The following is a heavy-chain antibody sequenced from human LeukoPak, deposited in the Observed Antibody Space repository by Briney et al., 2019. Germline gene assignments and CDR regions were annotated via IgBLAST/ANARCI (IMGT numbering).Heavy chain of an antibody. CDR1: GFTFNRYS. Sequence: GGSLRLSCAASGFTFNRYSMHWVRQAPGKGLEWVANIKQDGSEKYYVDSVKGRFTISRDNAKNSLYLQMNSLRAEDTAVYYCARSWYYWNFDYWGQGTLVTVSS. CDR2: IKQDGSEK. CDR3: ARSWYYWNFDY. J-gene: IGHJ4*02. D-gene: IGHD1-1*01. V-gene: IGHV3-7*01.